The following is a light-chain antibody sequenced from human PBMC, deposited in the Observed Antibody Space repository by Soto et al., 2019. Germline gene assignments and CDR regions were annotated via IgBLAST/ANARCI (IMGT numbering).Light chain of an antibody. V-gene: IGLV2-18*01. CDR1: SSDVGYYNR. CDR2: EVS. J-gene: IGLJ1*01. CDR3: SLYTTRTFYM. Sequence: QSVLAQPPSVSGSPGQSVTISCTGTSSDVGYYNRVSWYQQPPGTAPKLLIYEVSNRPSGVPDRFSGSKSGNTASLTISGLQAEDEAHYYCSLYTTRTFYMFRPATKVTV.